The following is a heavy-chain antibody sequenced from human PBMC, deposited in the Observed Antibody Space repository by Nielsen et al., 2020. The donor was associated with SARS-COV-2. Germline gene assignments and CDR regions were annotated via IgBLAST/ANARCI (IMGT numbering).Heavy chain of an antibody. Sequence: SGPTLVTPTQTLTLTCTFSGFSLSTSGVGMGWIRQPPGKALEWLAVVYCDEDKSYSPSLKSRLSITKDTSKSQVVLTMTNMDPVDTATYYCAHRGRGNWNPWSFGMDVWGQGTTVTVSS. J-gene: IGHJ6*02. D-gene: IGHD1-20*01. CDR2: VYCDEDK. CDR3: AHRGRGNWNPWSFGMDV. V-gene: IGHV2-5*02. CDR1: GFSLSTSGVG.